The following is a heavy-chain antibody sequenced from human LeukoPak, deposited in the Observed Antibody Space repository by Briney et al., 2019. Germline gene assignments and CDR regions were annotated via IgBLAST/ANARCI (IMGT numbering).Heavy chain of an antibody. CDR2: VSGSAGST. J-gene: IGHJ6*03. CDR1: GFTFSSYA. D-gene: IGHD1-7*01. V-gene: IGHV3-23*01. CDR3: AVSFYYYYMDV. Sequence: GGSLRLSCAASGFTFSSYAMSWVRQAPGKGLEWVSAVSGSAGSTYYADSVKGRFTISRDNSKNTLYLQMNSLRAEDTAVYYCAVSFYYYYMDVWGKGTTVTVSS.